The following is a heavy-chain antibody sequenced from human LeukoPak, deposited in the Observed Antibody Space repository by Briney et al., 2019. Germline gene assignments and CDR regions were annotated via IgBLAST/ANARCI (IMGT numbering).Heavy chain of an antibody. Sequence: SQTLSLTCTVSGGSISSGAYFWSWIRQHPGKGLEWIGYIYYSGGSTNYNPSLKSRVTISVDTSKNQFSLKLSSVTAADTAVYYCAREAQGKGSPRFDPWGQGTLVTVSS. CDR1: GGSISSGAYF. J-gene: IGHJ5*02. CDR2: IYYSGGST. CDR3: AREAQGKGSPRFDP. V-gene: IGHV4-31*03.